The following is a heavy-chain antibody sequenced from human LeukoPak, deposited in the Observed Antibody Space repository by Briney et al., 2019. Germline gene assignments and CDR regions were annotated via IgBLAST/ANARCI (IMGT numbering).Heavy chain of an antibody. D-gene: IGHD3-16*01. CDR2: IWYDGSNK. CDR3: AKDTDAYGGDMDV. V-gene: IGHV3-33*06. Sequence: PGGSLRLSCAASGFTFSSYGMHWVRQAPGKGLEWVAVIWYDGSNKYYADSVKGRFTTSRDNSKNTLYLQMNSLRAEDTAVYYCAKDTDAYGGDMDVWGKGTTVTVSS. CDR1: GFTFSSYG. J-gene: IGHJ6*03.